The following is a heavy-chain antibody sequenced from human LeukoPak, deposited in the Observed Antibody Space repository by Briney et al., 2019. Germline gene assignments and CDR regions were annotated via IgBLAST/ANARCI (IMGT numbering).Heavy chain of an antibody. J-gene: IGHJ1*01. V-gene: IGHV3-74*01. Sequence: GGSLRLSCAASGFTFSSYWMHWVCQAPGKGLVWVSRINSDGSSTSYADSVKGRFTISRDNAKNTLYLQMNSLRAEDTAVYYCAREYCSGGSCLYFQHWGQGTLVTVSS. CDR3: AREYCSGGSCLYFQH. CDR2: INSDGSST. D-gene: IGHD2-15*01. CDR1: GFTFSSYW.